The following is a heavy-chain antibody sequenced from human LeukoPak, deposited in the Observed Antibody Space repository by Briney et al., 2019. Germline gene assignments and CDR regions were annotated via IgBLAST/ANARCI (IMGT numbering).Heavy chain of an antibody. CDR1: GFTFGDYA. Sequence: QAGGSLRLSCTASGFTFGDYAMSWVRQAPGKGLEWVGFIRSKAYGGTTEYAASVKGRFTISRDDSKSIAYLQMNSLKTEDTAVYYCTRVVVYYYGSGSYTLYYYYYYMDVWGKGTTVTISS. V-gene: IGHV3-49*04. CDR3: TRVVVYYYGSGSYTLYYYYYYMDV. J-gene: IGHJ6*03. CDR2: IRSKAYGGTT. D-gene: IGHD3-10*01.